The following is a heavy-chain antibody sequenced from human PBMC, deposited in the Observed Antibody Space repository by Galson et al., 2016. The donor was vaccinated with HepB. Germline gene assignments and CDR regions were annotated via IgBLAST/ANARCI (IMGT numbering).Heavy chain of an antibody. V-gene: IGHV3-30-3*01. CDR1: GFTFSSYA. Sequence: SLRLSCAATGFTFSSYAMHWVRQAPGKGLEWVAVISYDGGTTYYADSVKGRFTISRDNSRDTLYLQMNSLRAEEMAVYYCARVLPPSVYYHGMDVWGQGTTVTVSS. CDR2: ISYDGGTT. J-gene: IGHJ6*02. CDR3: ARVLPPSVYYHGMDV.